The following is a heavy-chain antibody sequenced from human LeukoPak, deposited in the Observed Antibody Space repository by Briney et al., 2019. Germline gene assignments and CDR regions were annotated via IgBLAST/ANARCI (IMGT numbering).Heavy chain of an antibody. D-gene: IGHD3-3*01. CDR2: IYSGGST. J-gene: IGHJ6*02. CDR1: GFTASSNY. Sequence: GRSLRLSCSASGFTASSNYMSWVRQAPGKGLEWVSVIYSGGSTYYADSVKGRFTISRDNSKNTLYLQMNSLRAEDTAVYYCARTSNYDFWSGYSPGGMDVWGQGTTVTVSS. V-gene: IGHV3-53*01. CDR3: ARTSNYDFWSGYSPGGMDV.